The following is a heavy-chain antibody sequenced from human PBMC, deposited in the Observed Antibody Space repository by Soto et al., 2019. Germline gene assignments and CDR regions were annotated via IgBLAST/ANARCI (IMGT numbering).Heavy chain of an antibody. Sequence: QVQLVESGGGVVQPGRSLRLSCAASGFTFSSYAMHWVRQVPGKGLEWVAVISYDGSNKYYADSVKGRFTLSRDNSKNTLYLQMNSLRAEDTAVYYCARPLWRDDYNWGYFDLWGRGTLVTVSS. CDR2: ISYDGSNK. V-gene: IGHV3-30-3*01. CDR3: ARPLWRDDYNWGYFDL. J-gene: IGHJ2*01. CDR1: GFTFSSYA. D-gene: IGHD4-4*01.